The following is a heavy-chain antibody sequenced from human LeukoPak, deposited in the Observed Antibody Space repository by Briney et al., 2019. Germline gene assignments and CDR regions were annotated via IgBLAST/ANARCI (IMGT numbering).Heavy chain of an antibody. D-gene: IGHD4-11*01. CDR2: ISACNGNT. V-gene: IGHV1-18*01. CDR1: GYTFTSYG. J-gene: IGHJ5*02. CDR3: ARAMTTKNWFDP. Sequence: ASVKVSCKASGYTFTSYGISWVRQAPGQGLEWMGWISACNGNTNYAQKLQGRVTMTTDTSTSTAYMELRSLRSDDTAVYYCARAMTTKNWFDPWGQGTLVTVSS.